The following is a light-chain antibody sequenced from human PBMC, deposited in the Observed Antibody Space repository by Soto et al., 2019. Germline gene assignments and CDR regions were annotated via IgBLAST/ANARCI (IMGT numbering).Light chain of an antibody. Sequence: EIVMTQSPATLSVSPGERATLSCRASQSVSSNLAWYQQKPGQAPRRLIYGASTRATGIPARFSGSGSGTEFTLTIRSLQSEDFAVYYCQQYNNWPRTFGPGTKVDIK. V-gene: IGKV3-15*01. J-gene: IGKJ3*01. CDR1: QSVSSN. CDR3: QQYNNWPRT. CDR2: GAS.